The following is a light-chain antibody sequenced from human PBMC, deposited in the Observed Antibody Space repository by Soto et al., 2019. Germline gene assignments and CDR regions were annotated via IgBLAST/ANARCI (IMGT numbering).Light chain of an antibody. CDR3: QQYNTYSSLT. J-gene: IGKJ4*01. V-gene: IGKV1-5*01. Sequence: DIQMTQSPSTLSASVGERVTITCRASQSISSWLAWYQQKLGRAPRLLIYDASSLESGVPSRFSGSGYGTEFTLTISSLQPDDFATYYCQQYNTYSSLTFRGGTKVDNK. CDR1: QSISSW. CDR2: DAS.